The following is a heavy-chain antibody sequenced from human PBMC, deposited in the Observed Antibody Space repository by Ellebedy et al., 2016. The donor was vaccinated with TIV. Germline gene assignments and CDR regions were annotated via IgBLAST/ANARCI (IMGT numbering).Heavy chain of an antibody. D-gene: IGHD4-17*01. J-gene: IGHJ4*02. CDR1: GYTFTSYY. CDR3: ARDRSPPDGDYVTDYFDY. Sequence: AASVKVSCKASGYTFTSYYMHWVRQAPGQGLEWMGWISAYNGNTNYAQKLQGRVTMTTDTSTSTAYMELRSLRSDDTAVYYCARDRSPPDGDYVTDYFDYWGQGTLVTVSS. V-gene: IGHV1-18*04. CDR2: ISAYNGNT.